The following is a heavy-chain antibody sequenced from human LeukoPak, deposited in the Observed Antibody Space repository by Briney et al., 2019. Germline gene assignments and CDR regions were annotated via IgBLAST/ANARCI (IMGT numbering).Heavy chain of an antibody. Sequence: PGRSLRLSCAVSGFTFEDYAMHWVRQAPGKGLDWVAAISWNSGSINYADSVKGRFTISRDNSKNSLYLQMNSLRTEDTALYYCATIRFLDKRGDFDYWGQGTLVTVSS. CDR3: ATIRFLDKRGDFDY. CDR1: GFTFEDYA. D-gene: IGHD3-3*01. CDR2: ISWNSGSI. V-gene: IGHV3-9*01. J-gene: IGHJ4*02.